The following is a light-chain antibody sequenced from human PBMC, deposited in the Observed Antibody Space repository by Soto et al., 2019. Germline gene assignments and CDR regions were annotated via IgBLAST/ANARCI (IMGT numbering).Light chain of an antibody. J-gene: IGKJ1*01. V-gene: IGKV3-20*01. Sequence: EIVLTQSPGTLSLSPGERATLSCRASQSVSRSFLAWYQQTPGLAPRLLIYGTSRRATGIPDRFRGSGSETDFTLTISRLAPEDSAVYYCQQYTTSPWTFGQGTKVEI. CDR3: QQYTTSPWT. CDR1: QSVSRSF. CDR2: GTS.